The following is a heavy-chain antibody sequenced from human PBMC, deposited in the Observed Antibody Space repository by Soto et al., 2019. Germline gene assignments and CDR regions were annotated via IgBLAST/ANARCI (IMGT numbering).Heavy chain of an antibody. J-gene: IGHJ4*02. CDR1: GFTFSSYS. V-gene: IGHV3-48*04. CDR2: ISSSSSTI. Sequence: GGSLRLSCAASGFTFSSYSMNWVRQAPGKGLEWVSYISSSSSTIYYADSVKGRFTISRDNAKNSLYLQMNSLRAEDTAVYYCARDWGRGIIDYWGQGTLVTVSS. CDR3: ARDWGRGIIDY. D-gene: IGHD3-16*01.